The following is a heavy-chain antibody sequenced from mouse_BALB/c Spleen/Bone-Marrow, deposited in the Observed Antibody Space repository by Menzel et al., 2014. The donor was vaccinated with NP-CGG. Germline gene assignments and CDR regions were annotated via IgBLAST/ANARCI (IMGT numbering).Heavy chain of an antibody. CDR3: ARQAGGGGYFDY. V-gene: IGHV5-9-2*01. CDR1: GFTFSSYG. CDR2: ISGGGSYT. Sequence: EVQGVESGGGLVKPGGSLKLSCAASGFTFSSYGMSWVRQTPEKRLEWVATISGGGSYTYYPDSVKGRFTISRDNAKNNLYLQMSSLRSGDTALYYCARQAGGGGYFDYWGQGTTLTVSS. D-gene: IGHD1-1*02. J-gene: IGHJ2*01.